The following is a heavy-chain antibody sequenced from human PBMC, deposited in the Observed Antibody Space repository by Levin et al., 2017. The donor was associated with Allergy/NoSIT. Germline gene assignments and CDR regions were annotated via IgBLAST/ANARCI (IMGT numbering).Heavy chain of an antibody. J-gene: IGHJ6*03. Sequence: ASVKVSCKASGYTFTSYAMHWVRQAPGQRLEWMGWINAGNGNTKYSQKFQGRVTITRDTSASTAYMELSSLRSEDTAVYYCAGVPAATNYYYYYMDVWGKGTTVTVSS. D-gene: IGHD2-2*01. CDR2: INAGNGNT. V-gene: IGHV1-3*01. CDR1: GYTFTSYA. CDR3: AGVPAATNYYYYYMDV.